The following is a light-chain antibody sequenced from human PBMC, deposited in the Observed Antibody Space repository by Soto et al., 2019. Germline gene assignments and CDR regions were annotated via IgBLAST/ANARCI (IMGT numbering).Light chain of an antibody. V-gene: IGKV1-5*01. CDR3: QQYGSSPPIT. CDR2: DAS. J-gene: IGKJ4*01. CDR1: QSISSW. Sequence: DIQMTQSPSTLSASVGDRVTITCRASQSISSWLAWYQQKPGKAPKLLIYDASSLESGVPSRFSGSGSGTESTLTISSLQPEDFAVYYCQQYGSSPPITFGGGTKVDIK.